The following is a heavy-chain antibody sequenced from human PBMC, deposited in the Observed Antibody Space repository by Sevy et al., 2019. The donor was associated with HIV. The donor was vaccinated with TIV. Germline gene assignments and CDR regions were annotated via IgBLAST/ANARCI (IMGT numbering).Heavy chain of an antibody. CDR2: ISWNSRNI. CDR1: GFPFNDHA. V-gene: IGHV3-9*01. D-gene: IGHD2-8*01. J-gene: IGHJ6*02. CDR3: AKDINRGWDGVKCYSYYDYCYGLDV. Sequence: GGSLRLSCAASGFPFNDHAMHWVRQVPGKGLEWVSGISWNSRNIGYADSVKGRFTISRDNARHFVYLEMNSLRPEDTAFYYWAKDINRGWDGVKCYSYYDYCYGLDVWGQGTTVTVSS.